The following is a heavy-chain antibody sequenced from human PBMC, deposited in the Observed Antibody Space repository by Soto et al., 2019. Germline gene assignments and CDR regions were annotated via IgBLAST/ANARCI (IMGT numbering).Heavy chain of an antibody. CDR2: IYWDDDK. CDR3: AHSRPPRLLDY. Sequence: QITLKESGPTLVKPTQTLTRTRTFSGFSLSTSGVGVGWIRQPPGKALEWLALIYWDDDKRYSPSLNSRLTITKDTSKNQVVLPMTNMDPVDTATYYCAHSRPPRLLDYWGQGTLVTVSS. CDR1: GFSLSTSGVG. J-gene: IGHJ4*02. V-gene: IGHV2-5*02. D-gene: IGHD6-6*01.